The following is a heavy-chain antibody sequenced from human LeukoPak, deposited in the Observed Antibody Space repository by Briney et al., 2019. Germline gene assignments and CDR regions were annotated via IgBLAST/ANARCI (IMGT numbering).Heavy chain of an antibody. Sequence: GGSLRLSCAASGFTFSSYAMSWVRQAPGKGLEWVSAISGSGGSTYYADSVKGRFTISRDNAKNTLYLQMNSLRAEDTAVYYCARDASITIFGVVINYYYYGMDVWGQGTTVTVSS. D-gene: IGHD3-3*01. CDR3: ARDASITIFGVVINYYYYGMDV. CDR2: ISGSGGST. CDR1: GFTFSSYA. J-gene: IGHJ6*02. V-gene: IGHV3-23*01.